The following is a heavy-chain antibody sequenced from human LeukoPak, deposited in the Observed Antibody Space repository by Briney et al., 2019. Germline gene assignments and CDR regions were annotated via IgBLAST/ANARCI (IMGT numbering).Heavy chain of an antibody. D-gene: IGHD1-26*01. V-gene: IGHV5-51*01. CDR1: GYTFTTYW. Sequence: GESLKISCQGSGYTFTTYWIGWVRQMPGKGLEWMGIIYPGDSDTRYSPSSQGQVTISADKSSSTAYLQWSSLKASDTAMYYCAIPGIVGAPDAFDIWGQGTMVTVSS. CDR2: IYPGDSDT. J-gene: IGHJ3*02. CDR3: AIPGIVGAPDAFDI.